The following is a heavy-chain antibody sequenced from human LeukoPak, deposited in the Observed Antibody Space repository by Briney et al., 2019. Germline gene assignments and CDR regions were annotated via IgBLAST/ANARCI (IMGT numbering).Heavy chain of an antibody. J-gene: IGHJ4*02. Sequence: PSETLSLTCSVSGGSISSNSYYWGWVRQPPGKGLEWIGSIYYTGTYYNPSLKSRATISVDTSKNQFSLKLTSVTAADTAIYYCGTPNCGGDCHYFDYWGQGTRVTVSS. D-gene: IGHD2-21*02. V-gene: IGHV4-39*01. CDR3: GTPNCGGDCHYFDY. CDR2: IYYTGT. CDR1: GGSISSNSYY.